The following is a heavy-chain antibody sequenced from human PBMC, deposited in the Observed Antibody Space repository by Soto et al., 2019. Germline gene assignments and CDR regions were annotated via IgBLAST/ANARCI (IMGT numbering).Heavy chain of an antibody. CDR2: ISYDGSNK. CDR3: AKDLANQNDAFDI. Sequence: SISLSSRADECTLSNYGMHWGRQAPGKGLEWVAVISYDGSNKYYADSVKGRFTISRDNSKNTLYLQMNSLRAEDTAVYYCAKDLANQNDAFDIWGQGTMVTVSS. CDR1: ECTLSNYG. J-gene: IGHJ3*02. V-gene: IGHV3-30*18.